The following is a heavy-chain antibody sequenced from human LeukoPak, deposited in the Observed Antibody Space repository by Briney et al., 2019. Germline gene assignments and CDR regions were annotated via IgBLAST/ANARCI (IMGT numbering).Heavy chain of an antibody. Sequence: SETLSLTCTVSGVSISSSNSYWGWIRQPPGTGLEWIGNFYYTGSTYYNPSLKSRVTISADTSKNQFSMRLRSVTVADTAVYYCARQGPTETFDYWGQGALVTVSS. J-gene: IGHJ4*02. V-gene: IGHV4-39*01. CDR1: GVSISSSNSY. CDR3: ARQGPTETFDY. CDR2: FYYTGST. D-gene: IGHD1-1*01.